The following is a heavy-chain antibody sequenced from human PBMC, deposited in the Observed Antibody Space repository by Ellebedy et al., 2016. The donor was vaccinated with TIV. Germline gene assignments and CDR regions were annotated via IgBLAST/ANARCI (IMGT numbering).Heavy chain of an antibody. CDR2: ISGSGDDT. Sequence: GESLKISCAASGFTFNYHAMSWVRQAPGKGLEWVAAISGSGDDTYYADSVKGRFTISRDNSKNTLFLQVHSLRVEDTAVYYSLLYGSGTYTFDYWGQGTLVTISS. CDR3: LLYGSGTYTFDY. V-gene: IGHV3-23*01. CDR1: GFTFNYHA. J-gene: IGHJ4*02. D-gene: IGHD3-10*01.